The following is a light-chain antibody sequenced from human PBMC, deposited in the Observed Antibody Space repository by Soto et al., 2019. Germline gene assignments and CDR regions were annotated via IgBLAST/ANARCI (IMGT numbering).Light chain of an antibody. CDR3: QHYNDDSVTWT. J-gene: IGKJ1*01. Sequence: DIQLTQSPSTLSASVGDRVTISCRASQSIGDFLAWYQQKPGKAPNLLIYRVFSLERGVPSRFSGSGSVREFTLTINSLQPDDFATYYCQHYNDDSVTWTFGQGTKVEIK. CDR2: RVF. CDR1: QSIGDF. V-gene: IGKV1-5*03.